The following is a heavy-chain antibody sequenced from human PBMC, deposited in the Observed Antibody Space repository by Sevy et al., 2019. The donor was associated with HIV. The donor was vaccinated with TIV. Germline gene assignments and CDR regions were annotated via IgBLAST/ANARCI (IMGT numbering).Heavy chain of an antibody. CDR3: ARDRNGYYEYYYYGMDA. V-gene: IGHV3-30-3*01. CDR2: ISYDGSNK. J-gene: IGHJ6*02. Sequence: GGSLRLSCAASGFTFSSYAMHWVRQAPGKGLEWVAVISYDGSNKYYADSVKGRFTISRDNSKNTLYLQMNSLRAEDTAVYYCARDRNGYYEYYYYGMDAWGQGTTVTVSS. D-gene: IGHD1-26*01. CDR1: GFTFSSYA.